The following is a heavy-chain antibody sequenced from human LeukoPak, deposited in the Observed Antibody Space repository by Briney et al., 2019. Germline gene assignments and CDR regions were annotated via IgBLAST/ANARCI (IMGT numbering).Heavy chain of an antibody. CDR1: GFTFSSYG. V-gene: IGHV3-30*02. Sequence: PGGSLRLPCAASGFTFSSYGMHWVRQAPGKGLEWVAFIRFDGSNKYYADSVKGRFTISRDNSKNTLYLQMNSLRAEDTAVYYCAKDYSSYGNYYYYYMDVWGKGTTVTISS. D-gene: IGHD5-18*01. J-gene: IGHJ6*03. CDR3: AKDYSSYGNYYYYYMDV. CDR2: IRFDGSNK.